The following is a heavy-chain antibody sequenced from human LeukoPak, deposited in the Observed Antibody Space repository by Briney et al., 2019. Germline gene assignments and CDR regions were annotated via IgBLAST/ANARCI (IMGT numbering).Heavy chain of an antibody. V-gene: IGHV4-39*01. CDR1: GGSISSYY. Sequence: SETLSLTCTVSGGSISSYYWGWIRQPPGKGLEWIGSIYYSGSTYYNPSLKSRVTISVDTSKNQFSLKLSSVTAADTAVYYCARGIGGFPDAFDIWGQGTMVTVSS. CDR3: ARGIGGFPDAFDI. D-gene: IGHD3-10*01. J-gene: IGHJ3*02. CDR2: IYYSGST.